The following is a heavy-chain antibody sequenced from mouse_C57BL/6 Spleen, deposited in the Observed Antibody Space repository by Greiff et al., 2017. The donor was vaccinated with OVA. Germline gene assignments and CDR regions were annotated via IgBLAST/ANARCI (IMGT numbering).Heavy chain of an antibody. CDR1: GYAFSSSW. CDR2: IYPGDGDT. CDR3: ATTRYGSSPAWFAY. J-gene: IGHJ3*01. V-gene: IGHV1-82*01. D-gene: IGHD1-1*01. Sequence: QVQLQQSGPELVKPGASVKISCKASGYAFSSSWMNWVKQRPGKGLEWIGRIYPGDGDTNYNGKFKGKATLTADKSSSTAYMQRSSLTSEDSAVYFCATTRYGSSPAWFAYWGQGTLVTVSA.